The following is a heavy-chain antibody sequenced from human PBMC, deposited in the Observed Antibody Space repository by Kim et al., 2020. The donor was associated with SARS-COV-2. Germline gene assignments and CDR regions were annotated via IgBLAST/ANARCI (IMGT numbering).Heavy chain of an antibody. D-gene: IGHD3-10*01. CDR1: GFTFDDYA. Sequence: GGSLRLSCAASGFTFDDYAMHWVRQAPGKGLEWVSCISWNSGTIGYADSVKGRFTISRDNAKNSLYLQINSLRTEDTALYYCAKSKITMFQGVLYGMDV. CDR3: AKSKITMFQGVLYGMDV. V-gene: IGHV3-9*01. CDR2: ISWNSGTI. J-gene: IGHJ6*01.